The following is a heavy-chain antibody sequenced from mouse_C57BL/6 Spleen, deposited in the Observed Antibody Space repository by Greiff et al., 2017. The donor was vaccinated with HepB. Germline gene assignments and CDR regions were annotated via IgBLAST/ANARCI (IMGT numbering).Heavy chain of an antibody. D-gene: IGHD1-1*01. CDR2: IYPGNSDT. CDR1: GYTFTSYW. CDR3: TREAPYGSSFFDY. V-gene: IGHV1-5*01. J-gene: IGHJ2*01. Sequence: EVQLQQSGTVLARPGASVKMSCKTSGYTFTSYWMHWVKQRPGQGLEWIGAIYPGNSDTSYNQKFKGKAKLTAVTSASTAYMELSSLTNEDSAVYYCTREAPYGSSFFDYWGQGTTLTVSS.